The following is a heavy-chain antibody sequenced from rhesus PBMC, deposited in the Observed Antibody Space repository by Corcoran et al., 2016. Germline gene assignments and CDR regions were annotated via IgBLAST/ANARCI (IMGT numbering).Heavy chain of an antibody. CDR3: ARDQWTVAADNSFDV. V-gene: IGHV4-147*01. D-gene: IGHD4-29*01. CDR1: CGSISRYF. J-gene: IGHJ5-2*02. Sequence: QVQLQESGPGLVKPSETLSLTCAVSCGSISRYFWRWIRQPPGKRLEWIGRIYGIWGTTRYNPSLTSRVTTSTDTSKNQCSLKLTSVTASDTAVYYCARDQWTVAADNSFDVWGRGVLVTVSS. CDR2: IYGIWGTT.